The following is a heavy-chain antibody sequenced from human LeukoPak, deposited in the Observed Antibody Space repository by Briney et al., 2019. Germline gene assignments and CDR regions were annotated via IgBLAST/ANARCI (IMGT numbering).Heavy chain of an antibody. J-gene: IGHJ4*02. D-gene: IGHD3/OR15-3a*01. Sequence: PSETLSLTCAVSGYSISSDFIWGWLRQPPGKGLEWIGNIYHSGVTNYNPSLKSRVTISVDTSKNQFSLQLSFVTAADTAVYYCARLRTGFYGHYWGQGNLVTVSS. CDR1: GYSISSDFI. CDR3: ARLRTGFYGHY. CDR2: IYHSGVT. V-gene: IGHV4-38-2*01.